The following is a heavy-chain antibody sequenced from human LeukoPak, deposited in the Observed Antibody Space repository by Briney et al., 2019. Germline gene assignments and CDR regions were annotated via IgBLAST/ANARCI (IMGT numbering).Heavy chain of an antibody. CDR2: MSSAGSAI. CDR3: ARVAEIQLWLRSAFDY. Sequence: GGSLRLSCAASGFTFSSYEMNWVRQAPGKGLEWVSYMSSAGSAIYYADSVKGRLTISRDNAKNSLYLQMNSLRAEDTAVYYCARVAEIQLWLRSAFDYWGQGTLVTVSS. V-gene: IGHV3-48*03. D-gene: IGHD5-18*01. J-gene: IGHJ4*02. CDR1: GFTFSSYE.